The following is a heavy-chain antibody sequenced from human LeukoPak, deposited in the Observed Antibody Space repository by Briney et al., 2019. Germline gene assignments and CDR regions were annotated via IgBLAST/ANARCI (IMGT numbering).Heavy chain of an antibody. CDR2: IYHSGST. CDR1: GGSISGGGYS. CDR3: ARGRLHRPVGY. J-gene: IGHJ4*02. D-gene: IGHD5-24*01. V-gene: IGHV4-30-2*01. Sequence: SQTLSLTCAVSGGSISGGGYSWSWIRQPPGKGLEWIGYIYHSGSTYYNPSLKSRVTISVDRSKNQFSLKLSSVTAADTAVYYCARGRLHRPVGYWGQGTLVTVSS.